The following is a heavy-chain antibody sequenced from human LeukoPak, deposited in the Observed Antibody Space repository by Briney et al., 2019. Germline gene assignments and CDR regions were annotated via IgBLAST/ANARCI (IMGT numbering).Heavy chain of an antibody. CDR2: IGGGGTE. D-gene: IGHD1-26*01. V-gene: IGHV3-23*01. Sequence: GGSLRLSCAASGFTITTYAVNWVRQAPRKGLEWVSGIGGGGTEYYAGSVKGRFIISSDNSQNLVHLQMNSLTVEDTAVYYCARAQGALDYWGQGTLVTVSS. CDR1: GFTITTYA. CDR3: ARAQGALDY. J-gene: IGHJ4*02.